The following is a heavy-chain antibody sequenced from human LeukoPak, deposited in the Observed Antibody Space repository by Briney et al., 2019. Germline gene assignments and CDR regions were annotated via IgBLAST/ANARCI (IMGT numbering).Heavy chain of an antibody. J-gene: IGHJ2*01. V-gene: IGHV4-4*08. Sequence: SETLSLTCTVSGGSIFSYYWNWIRQPPGKGLEWIGYIYSNGITNYNPSLRSRGTISIATSKNQFSLRLSSVTAADTAIYYFARRAYYERSGYYPTSGYFGVWGRGTLVTV. CDR1: GGSIFSYY. CDR2: IYSNGIT. CDR3: ARRAYYERSGYYPTSGYFGV. D-gene: IGHD3-22*01.